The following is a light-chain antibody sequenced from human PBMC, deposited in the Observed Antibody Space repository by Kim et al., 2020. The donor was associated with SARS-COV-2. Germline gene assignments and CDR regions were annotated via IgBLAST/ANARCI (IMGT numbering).Light chain of an antibody. V-gene: IGKV3-11*01. Sequence: SLAPGERATLSCRASQSVSRYLAWYQQKPGQAPSLLIYDASKRATGIPARFSGSGSGTDFTLTISSLEPEDFAVYYCQQRGNWPTFGGGTKVEIK. CDR2: DAS. CDR3: QQRGNWPT. J-gene: IGKJ4*01. CDR1: QSVSRY.